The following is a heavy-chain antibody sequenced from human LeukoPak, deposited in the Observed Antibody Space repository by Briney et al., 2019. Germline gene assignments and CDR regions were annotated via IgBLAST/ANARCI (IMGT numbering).Heavy chain of an antibody. D-gene: IGHD2-2*01. Sequence: ASVKVSCKASGGTFSSYAISWVRQAPGQGLEWMGRIIPILGIANYAQKFQGRVTITADKSTSTAYMELRSLRSDDTAVYYCARVGYCSSTSCRGGFDPWGQGTLVTVSS. V-gene: IGHV1-69*04. CDR2: IIPILGIA. CDR3: ARVGYCSSTSCRGGFDP. J-gene: IGHJ5*02. CDR1: GGTFSSYA.